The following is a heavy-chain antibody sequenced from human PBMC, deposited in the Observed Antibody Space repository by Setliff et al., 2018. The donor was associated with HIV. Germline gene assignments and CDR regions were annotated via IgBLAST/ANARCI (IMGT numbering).Heavy chain of an antibody. CDR1: GGTLSIYT. CDR3: ARIPTGGAFDI. V-gene: IGHV1-69*13. D-gene: IGHD7-27*01. Sequence: VASVKVSCKASGGTLSIYTINWVRQAPGQGLEWMGGIIPIFGTPNFAPKFQGRVTITADESTKTAYMELSSLRSEDTAVYYCARIPTGGAFDIWGQGTVVTVSS. J-gene: IGHJ3*02. CDR2: IIPIFGTP.